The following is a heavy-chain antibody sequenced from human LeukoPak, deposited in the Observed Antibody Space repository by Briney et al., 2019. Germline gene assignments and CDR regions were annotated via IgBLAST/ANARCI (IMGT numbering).Heavy chain of an antibody. D-gene: IGHD3-10*01. V-gene: IGHV3-7*01. CDR1: GFTFSSYW. Sequence: GGSLRLSCAASGFTFSSYWMSWVRQAPGKGLEWVANIKQDGSEKYYVDSVKGRFTISRDNAKNSLYLQMNSLRAEDTAVYCCARTITMVRGVIPDYYYYYYMDVWGKGTTVTVSS. CDR3: ARTITMVRGVIPDYYYYYYMDV. J-gene: IGHJ6*03. CDR2: IKQDGSEK.